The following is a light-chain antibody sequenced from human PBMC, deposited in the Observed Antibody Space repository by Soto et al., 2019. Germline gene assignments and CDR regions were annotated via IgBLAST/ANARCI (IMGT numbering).Light chain of an antibody. CDR1: SSNIGSST. V-gene: IGLV1-44*01. Sequence: QSVLTQPPSVSGAPGQRVSMSCSGSSSNIGSSTVNWYQQLPGTAPKLLIYSNNQRPSGVPDRFSGYKSGTSASLAISGLQSEDEAYYYCAPWDDSQNGNVF. CDR3: APWDDSQNGNV. J-gene: IGLJ1*01. CDR2: SNN.